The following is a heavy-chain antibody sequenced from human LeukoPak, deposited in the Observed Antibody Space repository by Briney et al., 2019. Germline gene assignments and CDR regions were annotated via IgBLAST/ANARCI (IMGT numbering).Heavy chain of an antibody. J-gene: IGHJ3*02. CDR1: GFTFSSYS. CDR2: ISSSSSYI. Sequence: PGGSLRLSCAASGFTFSSYSMNWVRQAPGKGLEWVSSISSSSSYIYYADSVKGRFTISRDNAKNSLYLQMNSLRAEDTAVYYCARGGLAVVTAIGAFDIWGQGTMVTVSS. CDR3: ARGGLAVVTAIGAFDI. V-gene: IGHV3-21*01. D-gene: IGHD2-21*02.